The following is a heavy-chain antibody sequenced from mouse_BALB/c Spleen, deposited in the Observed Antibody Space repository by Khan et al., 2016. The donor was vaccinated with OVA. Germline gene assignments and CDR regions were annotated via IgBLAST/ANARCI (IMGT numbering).Heavy chain of an antibody. V-gene: IGHV1-77*01. D-gene: IGHD1-2*01. CDR2: ISPGSGDT. CDR3: ARRNWFGYTFAY. Sequence: QVQLQQSGAELARPGASVKLSCKASGYTFTDYYINWVKQRTGQGLEWIGEISPGSGDTYYNEKFKGKATLTADKSSNTAYMQLSSGTSEASAVYFCARRNWFGYTFAYGAQGTLVTVSA. CDR1: GYTFTDYY. J-gene: IGHJ3*01.